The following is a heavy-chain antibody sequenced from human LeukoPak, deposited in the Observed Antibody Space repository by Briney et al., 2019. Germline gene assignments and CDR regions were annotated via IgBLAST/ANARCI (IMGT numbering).Heavy chain of an antibody. Sequence: GGSLRLSCAASGFTFGSYAMSWVRQAPGKGLEWVSAISGSGGSTYYADSVKGRFTISRDNSKNTLYLQMNSLRAEDTAVYYCAKGRAGIAAAGRYFDYWGQGTLVTVSS. CDR2: ISGSGGST. J-gene: IGHJ4*02. CDR1: GFTFGSYA. V-gene: IGHV3-23*01. CDR3: AKGRAGIAAAGRYFDY. D-gene: IGHD6-13*01.